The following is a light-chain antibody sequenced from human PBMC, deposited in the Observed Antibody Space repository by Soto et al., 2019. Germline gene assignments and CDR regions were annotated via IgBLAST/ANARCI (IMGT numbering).Light chain of an antibody. V-gene: IGLV2-14*01. CDR3: SSYTSSSTLYG. J-gene: IGLJ1*01. CDR1: SSDVGGYNY. Sequence: QSALTQPASVSGSPGQSITISCTGTSSDVGGYNYVSWNQQHPGKALKLMIFEVSSRPSGVSYRFSGSKSGNTASLTISGLQAEDEADYYCSSYTSSSTLYGFGSGTKLTVL. CDR2: EVS.